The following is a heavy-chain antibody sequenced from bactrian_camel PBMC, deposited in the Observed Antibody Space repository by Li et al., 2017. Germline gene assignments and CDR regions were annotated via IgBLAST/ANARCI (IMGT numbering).Heavy chain of an antibody. CDR1: GSTKSRNC. J-gene: IGHJ4*01. D-gene: IGHD6*01. Sequence: QVQLVESGGGSVQTGGSLRLSCTATGSTKSRNCMGWFRQAPGKQREGVAAIGRISNSKYYAGPVKGRFTISQDSARNTVYLQMNNLQPEDTATYYCAEGRGSRGEHCYSLNYWGQG. V-gene: IGHV3-3*01. CDR3: AEGRGSRGEHCYSLNY. CDR2: IGRISNSK.